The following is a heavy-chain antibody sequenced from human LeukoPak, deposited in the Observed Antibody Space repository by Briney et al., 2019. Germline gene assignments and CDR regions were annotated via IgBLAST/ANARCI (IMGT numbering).Heavy chain of an antibody. Sequence: GGSLRLSCAASGFTFSNAWMSWVRQSPGKGLEWVGRIKSKTDGETTDYAAPVKDRFTISRDDSENTLYLQMNSLKTEDTAVYYCTTDHGGSYYESGEGKSYFDYWGQGTLVAVSS. D-gene: IGHD1-26*01. CDR3: TTDHGGSYYESGEGKSYFDY. J-gene: IGHJ4*02. CDR1: GFTFSNAW. CDR2: IKSKTDGETT. V-gene: IGHV3-15*01.